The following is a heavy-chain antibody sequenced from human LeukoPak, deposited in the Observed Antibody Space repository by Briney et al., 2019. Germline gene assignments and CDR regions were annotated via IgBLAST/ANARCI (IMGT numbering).Heavy chain of an antibody. CDR1: GGTFSSYA. CDR2: IIPIFGTA. D-gene: IGHD3-22*01. V-gene: IGHV1-69*05. J-gene: IGHJ4*02. CDR3: ARGHDSSGSYFDY. Sequence: GASVKVSCKASGGTFSSYAISWVRQAPGQGLEWMGGIIPIFGTANYAQKFQGRVTIATDESTSTAYIELSSLRSEDTAVYYCARGHDSSGSYFDYWGQGTLVTVSS.